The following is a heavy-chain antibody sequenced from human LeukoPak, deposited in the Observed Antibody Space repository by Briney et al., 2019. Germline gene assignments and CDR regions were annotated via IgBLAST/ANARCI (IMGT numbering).Heavy chain of an antibody. D-gene: IGHD1-1*01. CDR1: GFTFSSYS. Sequence: GGSLRLSCAASGFTFSSYSMNWVRQAPGKGLEWVSSISTSSSYIYYADSLKGRFTISRDNAKNSLYLQMNSLRAEDTAVYYCAREVQLERLGFGKEGSAFDYWGQGTLVTVSS. CDR3: AREVQLERLGFGKEGSAFDY. J-gene: IGHJ4*02. V-gene: IGHV3-21*01. CDR2: ISTSSSYI.